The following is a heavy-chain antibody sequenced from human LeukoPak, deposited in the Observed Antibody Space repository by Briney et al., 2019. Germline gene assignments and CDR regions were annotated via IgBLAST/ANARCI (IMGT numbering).Heavy chain of an antibody. D-gene: IGHD2-8*01. CDR2: VAYDGSSK. CDR1: GFTFSSYG. CDR3: AKRRGDCSNGQGCGDS. V-gene: IGHV3-30*19. Sequence: SGGSLRLSCAASGFTFSSYGMHWVRQAPGKGLEWVAFVAYDGSSKYYRDSVKGRFIISRDYSRNTLYLQMNSLRGEDTAVYYCAKRRGDCSNGQGCGDSWGQGTLVTVSS. J-gene: IGHJ4*02.